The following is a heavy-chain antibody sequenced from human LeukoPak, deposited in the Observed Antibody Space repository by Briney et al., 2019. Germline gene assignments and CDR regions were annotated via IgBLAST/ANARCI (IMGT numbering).Heavy chain of an antibody. J-gene: IGHJ4*02. D-gene: IGHD3-10*01. V-gene: IGHV4-31*03. CDR3: ARERYGPVLFDY. Sequence: PSQTLSLTCTVSGGSISSGGYYWSWIRQHPGKGLEWIGYIYYSGSTYYNPSLKSRVTISVDTSKNQFSLQLNSVTPEDTAVYYCARERYGPVLFDYWGQGTLVTVSS. CDR1: GGSISSGGYY. CDR2: IYYSGST.